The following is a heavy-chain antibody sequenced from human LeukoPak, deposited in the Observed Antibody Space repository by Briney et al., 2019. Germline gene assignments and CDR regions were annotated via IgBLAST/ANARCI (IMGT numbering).Heavy chain of an antibody. CDR3: ARRGSGASLEYYFDL. V-gene: IGHV4-59*08. Sequence: SETLSLTCTVSGGSISSYYWSWIRQPPGKGLEYIGYIYYSGNTNSNPSLNSRVTISVDTSKNQFSLKLSSVTAADTPVYYCARRGSGASLEYYFDLWGRGTLVTVSS. CDR1: GGSISSYY. CDR2: IYYSGNT. D-gene: IGHD1-14*01. J-gene: IGHJ2*01.